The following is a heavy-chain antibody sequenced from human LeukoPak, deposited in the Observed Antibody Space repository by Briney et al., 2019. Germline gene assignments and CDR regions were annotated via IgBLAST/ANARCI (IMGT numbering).Heavy chain of an antibody. Sequence: ASVKVSCKASGYTFTSYYMHWVRQAPGQGLEWMGIINPSGGSTSYAQKFQGRVTITRNTSISTAYMELSSLRSEETAVYYCARGNIVVVPAAIGIGRIDAFDIWGQGTMVTVSS. J-gene: IGHJ3*02. CDR2: INPSGGST. D-gene: IGHD2-2*01. CDR3: ARGNIVVVPAAIGIGRIDAFDI. CDR1: GYTFTSYY. V-gene: IGHV1-46*01.